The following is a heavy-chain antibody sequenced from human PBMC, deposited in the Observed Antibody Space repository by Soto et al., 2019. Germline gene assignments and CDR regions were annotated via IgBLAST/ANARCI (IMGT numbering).Heavy chain of an antibody. V-gene: IGHV4-59*01. CDR3: ALSPVVPAAMPFDY. J-gene: IGHJ4*02. CDR1: GGSISSYY. D-gene: IGHD2-2*01. CDR2: IYYSGST. Sequence: RSLTCTVSGGSISSYYWSWIRQPPGKGLEWIGYIYYSGSTNYNPSLKSRVTISVDTSKNQFSLKLSSVTAADTAVYYCALSPVVPAAMPFDYWGQGTLVTVSS.